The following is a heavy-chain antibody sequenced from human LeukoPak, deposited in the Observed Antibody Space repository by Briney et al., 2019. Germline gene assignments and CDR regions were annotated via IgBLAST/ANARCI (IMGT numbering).Heavy chain of an antibody. V-gene: IGHV3-11*01. D-gene: IGHD4-23*01. CDR3: AGGMTTVVIPPGY. Sequence: GGSLRLSCAAPGFTFSDYYMSWIRQAPGKGLEWVSYISSSGSTIYYADSVKGRFTISRDNAKNSLYLQMNSLRAEDTAVYYCAGGMTTVVIPPGYWGQGTLVTVSS. CDR2: ISSSGSTI. CDR1: GFTFSDYY. J-gene: IGHJ4*02.